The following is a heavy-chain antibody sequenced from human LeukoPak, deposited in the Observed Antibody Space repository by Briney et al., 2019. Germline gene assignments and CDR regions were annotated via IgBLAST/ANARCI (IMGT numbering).Heavy chain of an antibody. CDR2: IDHSGST. D-gene: IGHD6-13*01. CDR3: ARPLAAAGRRTAYYYYYYMDV. Sequence: SETLSLTCAVYGGSFSGYYWSWIRQPPGKGLEWIGEIDHSGSTNYNPSLKSRVTISVDTSKNQFSLKLSSVTAADTAVYYCARPLAAAGRRTAYYYYYYMDVWGKGTTVTVSS. V-gene: IGHV4-34*01. CDR1: GGSFSGYY. J-gene: IGHJ6*03.